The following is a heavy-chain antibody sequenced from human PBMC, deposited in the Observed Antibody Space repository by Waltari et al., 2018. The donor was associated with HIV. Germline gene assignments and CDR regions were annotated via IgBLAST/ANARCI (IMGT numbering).Heavy chain of an antibody. CDR1: GFTFSRYG. V-gene: IGHV3-30*18. J-gene: IGHJ4*02. Sequence: QVQLVVSGGGVVQPGRSLRLSCAASGFTFSRYGMHWVRQAPGKGLEWVAVIWHDETNKYYADSVTGRFTISRDNSMNTLYLQMNSLRAEDTAMYYCAKEDSSSSDPHYFDYWGQGTLVTVSS. CDR3: AKEDSSSSDPHYFDY. CDR2: IWHDETNK. D-gene: IGHD6-6*01.